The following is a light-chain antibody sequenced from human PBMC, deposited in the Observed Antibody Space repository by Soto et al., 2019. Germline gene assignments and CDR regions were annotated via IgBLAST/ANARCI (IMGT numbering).Light chain of an antibody. Sequence: EIVLTQSPGTLSLSPGERATLSCRASQSVSNNYLAWYQQKPGQAPRLLIYGASNRATGIPDRLSGSGSGTDFTLTISRLEPEDFAVYYCQQYGRSPHFGPGTKVDI. J-gene: IGKJ3*01. CDR3: QQYGRSPH. V-gene: IGKV3-20*01. CDR1: QSVSNNY. CDR2: GAS.